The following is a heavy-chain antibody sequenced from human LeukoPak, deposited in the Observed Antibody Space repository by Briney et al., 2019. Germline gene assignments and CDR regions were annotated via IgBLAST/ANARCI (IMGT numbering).Heavy chain of an antibody. J-gene: IGHJ6*02. CDR1: GFTFSSYG. CDR3: AKDVGFYYYYGMDV. CDR2: IRYDGSNK. D-gene: IGHD3-10*01. V-gene: IGHV3-30*02. Sequence: LPGGSLRLSCAASGFTFSSYGMHWVRQAPGKGLEWVAFIRYDGSNKYYADSVKGRFTISRDNSKNTLCLQMNSLRAEDTAVYYCAKDVGFYYYYGMDVWGQGTTVTVSS.